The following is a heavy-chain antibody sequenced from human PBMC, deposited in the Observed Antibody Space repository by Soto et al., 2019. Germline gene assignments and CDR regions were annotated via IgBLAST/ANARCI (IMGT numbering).Heavy chain of an antibody. CDR3: AKDNGSGCDWLRVGDASDI. CDR1: GFNFSSYG. CDR2: ISYDGSNK. J-gene: IGHJ3*02. Sequence: GGSLRLSCAASGFNFSSYGMHWVRQAPGKGLEWVAVISYDGSNKYYADSVKGRLTISRDNSKNTLYLQMNSLRGEDTAVYYCAKDNGSGCDWLRVGDASDIWGQGTMVTVSS. V-gene: IGHV3-30*18. D-gene: IGHD5-12*01.